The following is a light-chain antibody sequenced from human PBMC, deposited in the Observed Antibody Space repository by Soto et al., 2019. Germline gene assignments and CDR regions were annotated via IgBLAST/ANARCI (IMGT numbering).Light chain of an antibody. CDR2: GAS. J-gene: IGKJ1*01. CDR3: QQYNSFSWT. V-gene: IGKV3-20*01. CDR1: HTINSNF. Sequence: GLMQSPGTLSLSPGERATLSCRARHTINSNFLAWYQQKPGQAPRLLIYGASSRATGVPDRFSGSGSGTEFTLTISGLQPDDFATYYCQQYNSFSWTFGQGTKVDIK.